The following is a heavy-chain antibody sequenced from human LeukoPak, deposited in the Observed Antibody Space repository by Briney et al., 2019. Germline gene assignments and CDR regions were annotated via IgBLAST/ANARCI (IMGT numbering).Heavy chain of an antibody. J-gene: IGHJ4*02. V-gene: IGHV1-18*01. D-gene: IGHD4-17*01. CDR1: GYTFTSYG. CDR3: ARAADYGDSPDY. Sequence: ASVKVSCKASGYTFTSYGIGWVRQAPGQGLEWMGWISAYNGNTNYAQKLQGRVTMTTDTSTSTAYMELRSLRPDDTAVYYCARAADYGDSPDYWGQGTLVTVSS. CDR2: ISAYNGNT.